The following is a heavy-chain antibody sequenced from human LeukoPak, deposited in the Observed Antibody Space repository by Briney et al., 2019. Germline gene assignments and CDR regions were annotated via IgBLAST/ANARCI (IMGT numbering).Heavy chain of an antibody. Sequence: ASVKVSCKASGYTFTGYYMHWVRQAPGQGLEWMGWINPNSGGTNYAQKFQGRVTMTRDTSISTAYMELSRLRSEDTAVYYCARDLPYYYDSSGTDYWGQGTLVTVSS. J-gene: IGHJ4*02. CDR1: GYTFTGYY. CDR3: ARDLPYYYDSSGTDY. D-gene: IGHD3-22*01. V-gene: IGHV1-2*02. CDR2: INPNSGGT.